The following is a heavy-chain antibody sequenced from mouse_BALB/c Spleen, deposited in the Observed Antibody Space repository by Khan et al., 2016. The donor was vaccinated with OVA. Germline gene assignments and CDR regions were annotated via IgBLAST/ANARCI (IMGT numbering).Heavy chain of an antibody. CDR2: ISYSGST. CDR3: ARKNYDGDAMDY. D-gene: IGHD1-2*01. V-gene: IGHV3-2*02. CDR1: GYSITSGYA. J-gene: IGHJ4*01. Sequence: VQLKQSGPGLVKPSQSLSLTCTVTGYSITSGYAWNWIRQFPGNKLEWMGYISYSGSTSYNPSLRSRISITRDTSKNQFFLQLNSVTTEDTATXSGARKNYDGDAMDYWGQGTSVTVSS.